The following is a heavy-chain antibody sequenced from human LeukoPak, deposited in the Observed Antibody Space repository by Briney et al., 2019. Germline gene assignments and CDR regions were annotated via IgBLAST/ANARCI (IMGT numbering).Heavy chain of an antibody. CDR2: ISAENGDT. CDR3: ARDSTRSRGTFCCPMDPSDL. Sequence: GASVKVSCKASGYSLSNHGIGWVRQAPGQGLEWMGWISAENGDTNYAQKVQGRVTMTTDTSTNTAYMELRSLRSDDTAVYYCARDSTRSRGTFCCPMDPSDLWGQGTMVTVSS. CDR1: GYSLSNHG. V-gene: IGHV1-18*01. D-gene: IGHD2-15*01. J-gene: IGHJ3*01.